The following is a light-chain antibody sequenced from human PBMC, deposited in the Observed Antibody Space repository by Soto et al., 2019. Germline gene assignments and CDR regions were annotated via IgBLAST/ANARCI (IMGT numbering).Light chain of an antibody. CDR2: DVN. V-gene: IGLV2-8*01. Sequence: QSALTQPPSASGSPGQSVTISCTGTPSDVGGSNSVSWYQQHPGKAPNLMIYDVNKRPSGVPDRFSGSKSGNTASLTVSGQHAAEDAYYFCSSYAPRDLVFGGGTKLTVL. CDR1: PSDVGGSNS. J-gene: IGLJ2*01. CDR3: SSYAPRDLV.